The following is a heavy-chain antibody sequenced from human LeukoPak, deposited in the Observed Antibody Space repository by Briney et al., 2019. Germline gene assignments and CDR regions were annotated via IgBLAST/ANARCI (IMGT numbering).Heavy chain of an antibody. J-gene: IGHJ4*02. CDR1: GFTVSSNY. CDR2: IYSGGST. CDR3: AREIIQLPGYDY. D-gene: IGHD5-18*01. Sequence: PGGSLRLSCAASGFTVSSNYMSWVRQAPGKGLEWVSVIYSGGSTYYADSVKGRFTISRDNSKNTLYFQMNSLRAEDTAVYYCAREIIQLPGYDYWGQGTLVTVSS. V-gene: IGHV3-53*01.